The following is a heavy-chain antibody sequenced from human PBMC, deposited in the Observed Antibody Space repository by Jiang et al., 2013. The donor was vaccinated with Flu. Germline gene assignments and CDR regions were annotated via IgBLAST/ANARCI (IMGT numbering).Heavy chain of an antibody. V-gene: IGHV3-15*01. D-gene: IGHD3-10*01. CDR2: DGGTT. J-gene: IGHJ5*02. CDR3: TTDLGGVVQGDFGFDP. Sequence: DGGTTDYAAPVKGRFTISRDDSKNTLYLQMNSLKTEDTAVYYCTTDLGGVVQGDFGFDPWGQGTLVTVSS.